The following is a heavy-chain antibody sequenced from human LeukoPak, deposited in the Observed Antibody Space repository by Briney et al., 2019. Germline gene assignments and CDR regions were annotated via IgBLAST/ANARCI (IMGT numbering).Heavy chain of an antibody. Sequence: SETLSLTCTVSGYSISSGHWWGWIRQPPGKGLEWIGYIYSSGSTYYNPSLKSRVTMSVDTSKNQFSLKVSSVTAVDTAVYYCARKSRDGYLFDFWGQGTLVTVSS. CDR2: IYSSGST. CDR1: GYSISSGHW. V-gene: IGHV4-28*01. D-gene: IGHD5-24*01. CDR3: ARKSRDGYLFDF. J-gene: IGHJ4*02.